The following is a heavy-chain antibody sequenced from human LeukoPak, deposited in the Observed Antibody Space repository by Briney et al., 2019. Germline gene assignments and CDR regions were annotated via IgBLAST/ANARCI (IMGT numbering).Heavy chain of an antibody. CDR3: ARHGFGLTKIDY. CDR2: IYFSGST. J-gene: IGHJ4*02. Sequence: SETLSLTCTVSGGSISSYYWSWIRQPPGKGLEWIGYIYFSGSTNYNSSLKSRVTISVDTSKNQVSLKLNSVTAADTAVYYCARHGFGLTKIDYWGQGTLVTVSS. V-gene: IGHV4-59*08. D-gene: IGHD3-10*01. CDR1: GGSISSYY.